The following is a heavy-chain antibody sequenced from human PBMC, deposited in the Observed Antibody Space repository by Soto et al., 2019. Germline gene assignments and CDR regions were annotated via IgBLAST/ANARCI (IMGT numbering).Heavy chain of an antibody. CDR3: ASSPSGSGNYGMDV. CDR1: GGSFSGYY. Sequence: PSETLSLTCAVYGGSFSGYYWSWIRQPPGKGLEWIGEINHSGSTNYNPSLKSRVTISVDTSKNQFSLKLSSVTAADTAVYYCASSPSGSGNYGMDVWGQGTTVTVSS. J-gene: IGHJ6*02. CDR2: INHSGST. D-gene: IGHD3-10*01. V-gene: IGHV4-34*01.